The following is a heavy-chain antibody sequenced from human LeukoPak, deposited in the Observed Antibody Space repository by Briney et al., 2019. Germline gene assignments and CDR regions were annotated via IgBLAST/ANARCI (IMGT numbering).Heavy chain of an antibody. CDR2: INPSGGST. CDR1: GYTFTSYY. J-gene: IGHJ4*02. Sequence: ASVKVSCEASGYTFTSYYMHWVRQAPGQGLEWMGIINPSGGSTSYAQKFQGRVTMTRDTSTSTVYMELSSLRSEDTAVYYCARSEAYCGGDCYSSYFDYWGQGTLVTVSS. CDR3: ARSEAYCGGDCYSSYFDY. D-gene: IGHD2-21*02. V-gene: IGHV1-46*01.